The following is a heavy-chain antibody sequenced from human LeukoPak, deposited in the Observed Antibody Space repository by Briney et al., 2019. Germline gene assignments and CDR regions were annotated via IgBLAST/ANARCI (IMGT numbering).Heavy chain of an antibody. J-gene: IGHJ5*02. Sequence: SVKVSCKASGGTFSSYAISWVRQAPGQGLEWMGGIIPIFGTANYAQKFQGRVTITADESTSTAYMELSSLRSEDTAVYYCARVPFYGQLLDNWFDPWGQGTLVTVSS. V-gene: IGHV1-69*13. CDR2: IIPIFGTA. CDR1: GGTFSSYA. D-gene: IGHD4-17*01. CDR3: ARVPFYGQLLDNWFDP.